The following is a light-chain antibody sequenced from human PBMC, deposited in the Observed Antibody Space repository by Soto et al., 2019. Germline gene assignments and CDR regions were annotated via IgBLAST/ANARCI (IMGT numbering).Light chain of an antibody. V-gene: IGKV1-39*01. CDR1: QSISSY. CDR2: AAS. Sequence: DLQMTQSPSSLSASVGDRVTITCRASQSISSYLNWYQQKPGKAPKLLIYAASSLQSGVPSRFSGSVSGTDFTLTISSLQPEDFATYYCQQSYSTPPITFGPGTKVDIK. CDR3: QQSYSTPPIT. J-gene: IGKJ3*01.